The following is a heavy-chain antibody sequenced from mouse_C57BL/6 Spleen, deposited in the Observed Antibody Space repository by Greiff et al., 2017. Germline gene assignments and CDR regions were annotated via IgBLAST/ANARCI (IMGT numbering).Heavy chain of an antibody. J-gene: IGHJ3*01. CDR1: GYAFSSSW. CDR2: IYPGDGDT. Sequence: VKLVESGPELVKPGASVKISCKASGYAFSSSWMNWVKQRPGKGLEWIGRIYPGDGDTNYNGKFKGKATLTADKSSSTAYMQLSSLTSEDSAVYFCARGGAYDGYWFAYWGQGTLVTVSA. D-gene: IGHD2-3*01. CDR3: ARGGAYDGYWFAY. V-gene: IGHV1-82*01.